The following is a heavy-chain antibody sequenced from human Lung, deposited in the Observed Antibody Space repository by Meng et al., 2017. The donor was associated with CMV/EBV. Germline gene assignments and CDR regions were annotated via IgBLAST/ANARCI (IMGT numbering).Heavy chain of an antibody. CDR1: GIPFSDAW. Sequence: GESLKISCVVSGIPFSDAWMTWVRQAPGMGLEWVGRIISKRGGGTIDYAAPAKGRFIISRDDSKNMVYQQMNGLKNEDPAVYYCVWINTEHTLGLWGQGAPVTVSS. V-gene: IGHV3-15*01. CDR3: VWINTEHTLGL. D-gene: IGHD5-12*01. J-gene: IGHJ4*02. CDR2: IISKRGGGTI.